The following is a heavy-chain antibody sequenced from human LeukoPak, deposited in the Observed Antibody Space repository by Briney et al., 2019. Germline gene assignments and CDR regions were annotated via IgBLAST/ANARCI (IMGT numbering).Heavy chain of an antibody. CDR1: GFIFSSYA. V-gene: IGHV3-64*01. D-gene: IGHD1-26*01. Sequence: GGSLRLSCAASGFIFSSYAMHWVRQAPGKGLEYVSAISSNGGSTYYANSVKGRFTISRDNSKNTLYLQMGSLRAEDMAVYYCARVVVRGATNSVGFDYWGQGTLVTVSS. CDR2: ISSNGGST. J-gene: IGHJ4*02. CDR3: ARVVVRGATNSVGFDY.